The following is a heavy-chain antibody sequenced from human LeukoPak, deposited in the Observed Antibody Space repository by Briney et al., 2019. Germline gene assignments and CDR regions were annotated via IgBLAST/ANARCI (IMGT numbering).Heavy chain of an antibody. CDR2: IIPILGIA. V-gene: IGHV1-69*04. CDR1: GGTFSSYA. CDR3: ARALRLRKHGMDV. Sequence: GASVKVSCKASGGTFSSYAISWVRQAPGQGLEWMGRIIPILGIANYAQKFQGRVTITADKSTSTAYMELSSLRSEDTAVYYCARALRLRKHGMDVWGQGTTVTVSS. D-gene: IGHD3-22*01. J-gene: IGHJ6*02.